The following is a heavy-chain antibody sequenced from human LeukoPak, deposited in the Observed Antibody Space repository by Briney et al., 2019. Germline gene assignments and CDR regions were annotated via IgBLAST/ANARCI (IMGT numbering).Heavy chain of an antibody. J-gene: IGHJ4*02. CDR3: ARSIAVADDY. D-gene: IGHD6-19*01. CDR2: INPSGGST. Sequence: ASVKVSCKASGYTFTSYYMHWVRQAPGQGLEWMGIINPSGGSTSYAQKFQGRVTMTRDTATSTVYMELSSLRSEDTAVFYCARSIAVADDYWGQGTLVTVSS. CDR1: GYTFTSYY. V-gene: IGHV1-46*01.